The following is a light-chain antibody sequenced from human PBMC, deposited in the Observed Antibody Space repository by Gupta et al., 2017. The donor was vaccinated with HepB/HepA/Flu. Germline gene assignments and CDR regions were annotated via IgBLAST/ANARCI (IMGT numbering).Light chain of an antibody. CDR1: QSFSRTF. V-gene: IGKV3-20*01. Sequence: IVLTQSPGTLSLSPGERATLSCRASQSFSRTFLAWYQQKAGQAPRRRIYGTSSRATGIPDRFSGSGSGTDCTLTISRLEPEDCAVDDCQQDGGAPLTCGGGTKVEIK. CDR2: GTS. CDR3: QQDGGAPLT. J-gene: IGKJ4*01.